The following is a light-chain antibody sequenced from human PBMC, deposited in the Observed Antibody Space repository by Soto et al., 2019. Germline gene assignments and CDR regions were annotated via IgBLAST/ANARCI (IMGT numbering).Light chain of an antibody. J-gene: IGLJ2*01. CDR1: SSDVGNYNY. V-gene: IGLV2-14*01. CDR2: EVS. Sequence: QSALTQPASVSGSPGQSITISCTGTSSDVGNYNYVSWYQHHPGKAPKLVIYEVSNRPSGVSNRFSGSKSGNTASLTISGLQAEYEADYYCSSYTSTITVVFGGGTKVTVL. CDR3: SSYTSTITVV.